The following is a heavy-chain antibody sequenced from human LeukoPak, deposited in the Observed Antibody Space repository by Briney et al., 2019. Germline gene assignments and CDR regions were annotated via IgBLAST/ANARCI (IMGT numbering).Heavy chain of an antibody. J-gene: IGHJ4*02. CDR2: IRYDGSNK. D-gene: IGHD2-2*01. CDR3: AKEGYCSSTSCFYFDY. Sequence: GGSLRLSCAVSGFTFSSYGMHWVRHAPGKGLEWVAFIRYDGSNKYYADSVKGRFTISRDNSKNTLYLQMNSLRAEDTAVYYCAKEGYCSSTSCFYFDYRGQGTLVTVSS. V-gene: IGHV3-30*02. CDR1: GFTFSSYG.